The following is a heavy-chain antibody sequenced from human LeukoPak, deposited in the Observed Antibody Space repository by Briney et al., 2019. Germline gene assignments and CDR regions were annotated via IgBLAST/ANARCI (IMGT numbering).Heavy chain of an antibody. CDR3: ARADYHDAFDI. CDR1: GFTVSSNY. D-gene: IGHD4/OR15-4a*01. Sequence: PGGSLRLSCAASGFTVSSNYKSWVRQAPGKGLEWVSVIYSGGSTYYADSVKGRFTISRDNSKNTLYLQMNSLRAEDTAVYYCARADYHDAFDIWGQGTMVTVSS. CDR2: IYSGGST. V-gene: IGHV3-53*01. J-gene: IGHJ3*02.